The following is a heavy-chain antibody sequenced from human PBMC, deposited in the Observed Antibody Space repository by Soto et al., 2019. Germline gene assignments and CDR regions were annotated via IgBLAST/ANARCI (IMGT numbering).Heavy chain of an antibody. CDR1: GFTFSRHW. J-gene: IGHJ6*02. V-gene: IGHV3-7*01. Sequence: EVQLVESGGGLVQPGGSLRLSCAASGFTFSRHWMSWVRQAPGKGLEWVANIKQDGSEKYYVDSVKGRFTISRDNAKNSLYLQMNSLRVEDTAVYYCARQRQWLRSGMDVWGQGTTVTDSS. D-gene: IGHD5-12*01. CDR2: IKQDGSEK. CDR3: ARQRQWLRSGMDV.